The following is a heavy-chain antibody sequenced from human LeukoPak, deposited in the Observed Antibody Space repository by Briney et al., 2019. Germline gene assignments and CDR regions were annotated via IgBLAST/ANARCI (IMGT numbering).Heavy chain of an antibody. CDR3: ARFLAAAGNDAFDI. J-gene: IGHJ3*02. V-gene: IGHV3-21*01. D-gene: IGHD6-13*01. CDR2: ISSSSSYI. Sequence: GGSLRLSCAASGFTFSSYSMNWVRQAPGKGLEWVSSISSSSSYIYYADSVKGRLPLSRDNAKNSLYLQMNSLRAEDTAVYYCARFLAAAGNDAFDIWGQGTMVTVSS. CDR1: GFTFSSYS.